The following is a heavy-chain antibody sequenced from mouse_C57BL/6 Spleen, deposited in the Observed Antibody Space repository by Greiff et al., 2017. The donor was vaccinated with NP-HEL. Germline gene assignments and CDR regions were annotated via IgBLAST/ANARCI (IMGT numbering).Heavy chain of an antibody. J-gene: IGHJ4*01. V-gene: IGHV1-15*01. CDR1: GYTFTDYE. D-gene: IGHD2-13*01. CDR3: TGRGGDEGAIDY. Sequence: VQLQQSGAELVRPGASVTLSCKASGYTFTDYEMHWVKQTPVHGLEWIGAIDPETGGTAYNQTFKGKAILTADKSSNTAYMELRRLTSEDAAVYYCTGRGGDEGAIDYWGQGTSVTGSS. CDR2: IDPETGGT.